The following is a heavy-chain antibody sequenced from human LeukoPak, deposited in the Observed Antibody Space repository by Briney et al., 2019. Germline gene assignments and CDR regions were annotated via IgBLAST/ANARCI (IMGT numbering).Heavy chain of an antibody. CDR3: ARDQPNWFDP. CDR1: GGSISSNY. Sequence: PSETLSLTCTVSGGSISSNYWGWIRQPPGKGLEWIGSIYYSASTYQNPSLKSRVTISVDTSKNQFSLKLSSVTAADTAVYYCARDQPNWFDPWGQGTLVTVSS. CDR2: IYYSAST. J-gene: IGHJ5*02. V-gene: IGHV4-39*07.